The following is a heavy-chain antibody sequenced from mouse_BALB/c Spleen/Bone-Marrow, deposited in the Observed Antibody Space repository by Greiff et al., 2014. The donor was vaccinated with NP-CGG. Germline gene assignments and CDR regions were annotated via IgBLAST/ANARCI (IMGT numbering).Heavy chain of an antibody. V-gene: IGHV1-7*01. Sequence: VKLMESGTELAKPGASVKMSCKASGYTFTTHWMHWVKQRPGQGLEWIGYINPSTGYTDYNQKFKDKATLTADKSSSTAYMQLTSLTSEDSAVYYCVRSDYWGQGTTLTVSS. CDR2: INPSTGYT. J-gene: IGHJ2*01. CDR3: VRSDY. CDR1: GYTFTTHW.